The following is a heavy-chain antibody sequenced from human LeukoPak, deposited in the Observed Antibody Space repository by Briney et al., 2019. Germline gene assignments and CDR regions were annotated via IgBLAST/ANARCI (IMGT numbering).Heavy chain of an antibody. CDR1: GFTFSTYE. CDR3: GRAGYGGTCDAFDI. Sequence: GGSLRPSWATSGFTFSTYEMDWVPQAPGKGREWVSYISSNGSIYYTASVKGRFTISRKNAKNSLYLQLNRLSAGNPAIYSFGRAGYGGTCDAFDIWGQRTMGTVFS. V-gene: IGHV3-48*03. J-gene: IGHJ3*02. D-gene: IGHD4-23*01. CDR2: ISSNGSI.